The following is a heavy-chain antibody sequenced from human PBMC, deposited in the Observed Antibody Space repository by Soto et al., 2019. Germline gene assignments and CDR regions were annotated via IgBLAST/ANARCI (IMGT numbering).Heavy chain of an antibody. V-gene: IGHV3-33*01. D-gene: IGHD1-1*01. J-gene: IGHJ4*02. CDR2: IWYDGSNK. Sequence: GGSLRLSCAASGFTFSSYGMHWVRQAPGKGLEWVAVIWYDGSNKYYADSVKGRFTISRDNSKNTLYLQMNSLRAEDTAVYYCARSRASMATRNIFDYWGQGTLVTVSS. CDR3: ARSRASMATRNIFDY. CDR1: GFTFSSYG.